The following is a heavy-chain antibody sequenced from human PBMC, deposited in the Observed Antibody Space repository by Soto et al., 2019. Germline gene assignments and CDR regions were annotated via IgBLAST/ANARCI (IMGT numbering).Heavy chain of an antibody. J-gene: IGHJ3*02. CDR2: IYSGDSDT. V-gene: IGHV5-51*01. Sequence: PGESLKISCKGSGYSFASYWIGWVRQMPGKGLEWMGIIYSGDSDTRNSPSFQCQVTVTADTSITTAYLQWSSLKASDTAMYYCARPKRQYHHAFDNWGKGKMVTVAS. CDR3: ARPKRQYHHAFDN. CDR1: GYSFASYW. D-gene: IGHD4-4*01.